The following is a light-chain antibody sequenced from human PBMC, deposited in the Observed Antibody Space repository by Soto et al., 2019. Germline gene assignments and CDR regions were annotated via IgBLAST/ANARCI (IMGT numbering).Light chain of an antibody. V-gene: IGLV2-14*01. CDR1: SSDVGGYKY. CDR3: TSYTSSRTWV. J-gene: IGLJ3*02. Sequence: QSALTQPASVSGSPGQSITISCTGTSSDVGGYKYVSWYQQHPGKVPKLMISEDDDWPSGISDRFSGSKSGNTASLTISGLQAEDEADYYCTSYTSSRTWVFGGGTKVTVL. CDR2: EDD.